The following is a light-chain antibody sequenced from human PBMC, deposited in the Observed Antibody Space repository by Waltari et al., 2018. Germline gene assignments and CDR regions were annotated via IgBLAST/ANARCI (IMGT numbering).Light chain of an antibody. CDR1: QTILYNSNDKHY. CDR3: QQYYRGGT. Sequence: IVMTQSPDSLAVSLDETATINCKSSQTILYNSNDKHYLAWYQQKPGQPPKLLIYWASARESGVPDRFRGRGSGTEFTLTISNLQAEDVAVYYCQQYYRGGTFGQGTKVEIK. CDR2: WAS. J-gene: IGKJ1*01. V-gene: IGKV4-1*01.